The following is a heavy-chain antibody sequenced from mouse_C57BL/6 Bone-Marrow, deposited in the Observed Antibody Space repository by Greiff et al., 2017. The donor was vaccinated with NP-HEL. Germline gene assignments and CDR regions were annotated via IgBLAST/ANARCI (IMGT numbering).Heavy chain of an antibody. CDR2: ISSGSSTI. CDR3: ARGPYYYGPYWYCDV. Sequence: EVQLVESGGGLVKPGGSLKLSCAASGFTFSDYGMHWVRQAPEKGLEWVAYISSGSSTISYADTVKGRFTISRDNAKNTLFLQMTSLRSEDTAMYYCARGPYYYGPYWYCDVWGTGTTVTVSS. J-gene: IGHJ1*03. CDR1: GFTFSDYG. V-gene: IGHV5-17*01. D-gene: IGHD1-1*01.